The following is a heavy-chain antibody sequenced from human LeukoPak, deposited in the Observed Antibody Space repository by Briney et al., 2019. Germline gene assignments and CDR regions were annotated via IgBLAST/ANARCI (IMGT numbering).Heavy chain of an antibody. V-gene: IGHV3-30*02. J-gene: IGHJ6*03. D-gene: IGHD4-23*01. Sequence: GGSLRLSCAASGFTFSSYGMHWVRQAPGKGLEWVAFIRYDGSNKYYADSVKGRFTISRDNSKNTLYLQMNSLRAEDTAVYYCAKEWGGNPSYYYYYMDVWGKGTTVTVSS. CDR3: AKEWGGNPSYYYYYMDV. CDR1: GFTFSSYG. CDR2: IRYDGSNK.